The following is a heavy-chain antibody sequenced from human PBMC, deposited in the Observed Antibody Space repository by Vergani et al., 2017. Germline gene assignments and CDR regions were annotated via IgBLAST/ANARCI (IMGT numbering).Heavy chain of an antibody. CDR2: IYYSGST. CDR3: ARWSGAAGNWFDP. J-gene: IGHJ5*02. Sequence: QVQLQESGPGLVKPSETLSLTYTVSGGSISSYYWSWIRQPPGKGLEWIGYIYYSGSTNYNPSLKSRVTISVDTSKNQFSLKLSSVTAADTAVYYCARWSGAAGNWFDPWGQGTLVTVSS. V-gene: IGHV4-59*01. D-gene: IGHD3-3*01. CDR1: GGSISSYY.